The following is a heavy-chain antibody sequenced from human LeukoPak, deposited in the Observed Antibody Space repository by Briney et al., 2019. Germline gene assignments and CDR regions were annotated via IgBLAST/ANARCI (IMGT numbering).Heavy chain of an antibody. CDR1: GFTFSDYY. Sequence: GGSLRLSCAASGFTFSDYYMSWIRQAPGKGLEWISYISSSGGTIYYADSVKGRFTISRDNAKNSLYLQMNSLRAEDTAVYYCARDRVVGAEKYFDYWGQGTLVTVSS. D-gene: IGHD1-26*01. V-gene: IGHV3-11*04. CDR3: ARDRVVGAEKYFDY. J-gene: IGHJ4*02. CDR2: ISSSGGTI.